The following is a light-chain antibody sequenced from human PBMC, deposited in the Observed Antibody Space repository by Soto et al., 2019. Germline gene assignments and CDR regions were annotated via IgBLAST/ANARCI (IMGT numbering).Light chain of an antibody. CDR1: TGAVTSGHY. CDR2: DTN. Sequence: QAVVTQEPSLTVSPGGTVTLTCGSSTGAVTSGHYPYWFQQKPGQAPRTLIYDTNNKHSWTPARFSGSLLGGKAALTLSGAQPEDEAEYYCMLSYSAWVFDGGTKLTVL. J-gene: IGLJ3*02. CDR3: MLSYSAWV. V-gene: IGLV7-46*01.